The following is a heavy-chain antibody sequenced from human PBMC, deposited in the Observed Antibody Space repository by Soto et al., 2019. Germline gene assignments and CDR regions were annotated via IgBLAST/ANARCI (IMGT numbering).Heavy chain of an antibody. CDR1: GFTFSSYA. CDR2: ISGSGGST. V-gene: IGHV3-23*01. CDR3: AKTGVAQQLVAEYFQH. D-gene: IGHD6-13*01. Sequence: GGSLRLSCAASGFTFSSYAMSWVRQAPGKGLEWVSAISGSGGSTYYADSVKGRFTISRDNSKNTLYLQMNSLRAEDTAVYYCAKTGVAQQLVAEYFQHWGQGTLVTVSS. J-gene: IGHJ1*01.